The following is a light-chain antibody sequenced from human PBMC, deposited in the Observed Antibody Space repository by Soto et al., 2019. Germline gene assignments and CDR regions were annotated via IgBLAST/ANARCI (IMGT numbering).Light chain of an antibody. V-gene: IGLV1-51*01. CDR2: DNN. CDR3: AAWDNSLSAVL. CDR1: NSNIGNNY. Sequence: QSVLTQPPSVSAAPGQKVTISCSGANSNIGNNYVSWYQQFPGTAPKLLIYDNNKRPSGIPDQFSGSKSGTSATLGITGLQTGDEADFYCAAWDNSLSAVLFGGGTQLTVL. J-gene: IGLJ2*01.